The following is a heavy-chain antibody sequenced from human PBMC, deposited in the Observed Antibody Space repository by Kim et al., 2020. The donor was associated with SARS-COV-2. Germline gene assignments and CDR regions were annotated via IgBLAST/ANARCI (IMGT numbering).Heavy chain of an antibody. V-gene: IGHV1-18*01. CDR2: NT. J-gene: IGHJ6*02. D-gene: IGHD4-17*01. CDR3: ARDTDYGMDV. Sequence: NTNYARKLQGRVTMTTDTSTSTAYMELRSLRSDDTAVYYCARDTDYGMDVWGQGTTVTVSS.